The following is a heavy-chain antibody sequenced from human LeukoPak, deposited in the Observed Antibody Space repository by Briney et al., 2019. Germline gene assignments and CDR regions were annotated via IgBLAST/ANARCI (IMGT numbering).Heavy chain of an antibody. V-gene: IGHV4-30-4*01. CDR3: AGIYGGDSGYYYYYYMDV. D-gene: IGHD4-23*01. Sequence: PSETLSLTCTVSGGSISSGDYYWSWIRQPPGKGLEWIGYIYYSGSTYYNPSLKSRVTISVDTSKNQFSLKLSSVTAADTAVYYCAGIYGGDSGYYYYYYMDVWGEGTTVTVSS. CDR1: GGSISSGDYY. CDR2: IYYSGST. J-gene: IGHJ6*03.